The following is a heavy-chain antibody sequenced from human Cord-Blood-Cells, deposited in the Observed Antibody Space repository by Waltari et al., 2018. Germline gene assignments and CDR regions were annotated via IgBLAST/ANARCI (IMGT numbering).Heavy chain of an antibody. J-gene: IGHJ3*02. CDR3: ASGAVADAFDI. Sequence: EVQLVESGGGLVQPGGSLRLSCTASGFTVSSNYMSWVRQAPGKGLEWVSVIYSGGSTYYADSVKGRFTISRHNSKNTLYLQMNSLRAEDTAVYYCASGAVADAFDIWGQGTMVTVSS. D-gene: IGHD6-19*01. V-gene: IGHV3-53*04. CDR2: IYSGGST. CDR1: GFTVSSNY.